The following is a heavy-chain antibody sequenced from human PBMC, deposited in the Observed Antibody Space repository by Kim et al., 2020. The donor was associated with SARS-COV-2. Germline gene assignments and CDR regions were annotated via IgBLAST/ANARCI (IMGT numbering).Heavy chain of an antibody. CDR3: ARLGSSSYPDYYYYGMDV. V-gene: IGHV4-59*08. D-gene: IGHD6-6*01. CDR1: GGSISSYY. J-gene: IGHJ6*02. Sequence: SETLSLTCTVSGGSISSYYWSWIRQPPGKGLEWIGYIYYSGSTNYNPSLKSRVTISVDTSKNQFSLKLSSVTAADTAVYYCARLGSSSYPDYYYYGMDVWGQGTTVTVSS. CDR2: IYYSGST.